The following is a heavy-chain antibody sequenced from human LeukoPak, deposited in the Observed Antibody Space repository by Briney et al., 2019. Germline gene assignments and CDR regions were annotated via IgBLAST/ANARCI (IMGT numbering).Heavy chain of an antibody. CDR3: ARDAKGCSGGSCYHH. D-gene: IGHD2-15*01. V-gene: IGHV4-61*01. CDR1: GGSISSSSYY. Sequence: PSETLSLTCTVSGGSISSSSYYWGWIRQPPGKGLEWIGYIYYSGSTNYNPSLKSRVTISVDTSKNQFSLKLSSVTAADTAVYYCARDAKGCSGGSCYHHWGQGTLVTVSS. CDR2: IYYSGST. J-gene: IGHJ5*02.